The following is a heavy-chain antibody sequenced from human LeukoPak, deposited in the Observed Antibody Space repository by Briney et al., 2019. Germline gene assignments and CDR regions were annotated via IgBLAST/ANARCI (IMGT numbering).Heavy chain of an antibody. J-gene: IGHJ4*02. CDR2: IRYDGSNK. Sequence: PGGSLRLSCAASGFTFSSDGMHWVRQAPGKGLEWVAFIRYDGSNKYYADSVKGRFTISRDNSKNTLYLQMNSLRAEDMAVYYCAKTHYDSRGYYPEEIFDYWGQGTLVTVSS. CDR3: AKTHYDSRGYYPEEIFDY. CDR1: GFTFSSDG. D-gene: IGHD3-22*01. V-gene: IGHV3-30*02.